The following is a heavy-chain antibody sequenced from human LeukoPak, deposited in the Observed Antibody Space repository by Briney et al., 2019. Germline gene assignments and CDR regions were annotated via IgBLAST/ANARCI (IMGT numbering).Heavy chain of an antibody. D-gene: IGHD3-10*01. Sequence: PGGSLRLSCAASGSTFSSYAMSWVRQAPGKGLEWVSAISDSGNTTYYADSAKGRFTISRDNSKNTLYLQMNSLRAEDTAVYYCVKDPPITMVRGVIIDFDYWGQGTLVTVSS. CDR3: VKDPPITMVRGVIIDFDY. CDR1: GSTFSSYA. CDR2: ISDSGNTT. J-gene: IGHJ4*02. V-gene: IGHV3-23*01.